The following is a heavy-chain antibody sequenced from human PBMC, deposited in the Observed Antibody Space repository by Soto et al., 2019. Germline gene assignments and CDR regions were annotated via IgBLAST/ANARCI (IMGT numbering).Heavy chain of an antibody. CDR3: ARLLPGRLTYYYDSSGYYRNA. D-gene: IGHD3-22*01. CDR1: GGSISSSSYY. J-gene: IGHJ5*02. V-gene: IGHV4-39*01. Sequence: QLQLQESGPGLVKPSETLSLTCTVSGGSISSSSYYWGWIRQPPGEGLEWIGSICYSGSTYYNPSLKSRVTISVDTSKNQFSLKLSSVTAADTAVYYCARLLPGRLTYYYDSSGYYRNAWGQGTLVTVSS. CDR2: ICYSGST.